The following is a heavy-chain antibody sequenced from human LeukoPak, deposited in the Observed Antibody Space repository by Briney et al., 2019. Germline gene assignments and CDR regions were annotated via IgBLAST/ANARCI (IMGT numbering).Heavy chain of an antibody. J-gene: IGHJ3*01. Sequence: SETLSLTCSVSRASISNNNYYWGWIRQPPGKGLEWIGNIYHSGTTYYNPSLPSLKGRVTILMDTSKNQFSLRLRSVTAADTAVYFCASLRKRGGAFDLWGQGTVVTVSS. V-gene: IGHV4-39*07. CDR3: ASLRKRGGAFDL. CDR2: IYHSGTT. CDR1: RASISNNNYY.